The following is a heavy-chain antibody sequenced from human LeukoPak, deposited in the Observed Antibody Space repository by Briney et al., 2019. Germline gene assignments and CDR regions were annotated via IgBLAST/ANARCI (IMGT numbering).Heavy chain of an antibody. CDR3: ARHSLTTVTSTMFDP. CDR2: IYYSGST. CDR1: GGSFSGYY. Sequence: SETLSLTCAVYGGSFSGYYWSWIRQPPGKGLEWIGSIYYSGSTYYNPSLKSRVTISVDTSKNQFSLKLSSVTAAGTAVYYCARHSLTTVTSTMFDPWGQGTLVTVSS. J-gene: IGHJ5*02. V-gene: IGHV4-34*01. D-gene: IGHD4-17*01.